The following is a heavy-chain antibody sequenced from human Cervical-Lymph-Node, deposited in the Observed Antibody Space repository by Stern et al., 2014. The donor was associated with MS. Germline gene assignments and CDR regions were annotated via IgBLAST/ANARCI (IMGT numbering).Heavy chain of an antibody. J-gene: IGHJ6*02. CDR3: ATHRGRVTYYYGLDV. Sequence: QVQLVQAGAEVKKPGASVKVSCKVSGYTLTEMSMHWVRQAPGKGLVWMGGYDPQHGETVYAQKIQGRVTMAEDRSTDTAYMELTSLRSDDTAVYYCATHRGRVTYYYGLDVWGQGTTVTVSS. CDR1: GYTLTEMS. V-gene: IGHV1-24*01. D-gene: IGHD2-21*02. CDR2: YDPQHGET.